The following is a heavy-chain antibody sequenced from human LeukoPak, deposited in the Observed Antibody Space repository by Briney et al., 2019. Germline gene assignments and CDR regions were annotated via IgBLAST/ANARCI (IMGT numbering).Heavy chain of an antibody. CDR2: ISWNSGSI. CDR1: GFTFDDYA. J-gene: IGHJ4*02. Sequence: GGSLRLSCAASGFTFDDYAMHWVRQAPGKGLEWVSGISWNSGSIGYADSAKGRFTISRDNAKNSLYLQMNSLRAEDTALYYCAKVPDYWGQGTLVTVSS. CDR3: AKVPDY. V-gene: IGHV3-9*01.